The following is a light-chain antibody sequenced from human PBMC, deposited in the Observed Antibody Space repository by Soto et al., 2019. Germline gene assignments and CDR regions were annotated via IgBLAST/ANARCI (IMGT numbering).Light chain of an antibody. J-gene: IGKJ4*01. V-gene: IGKV3-11*01. CDR1: QSVGSY. CDR3: QQRSNWPRT. Sequence: EIVLTQSPATLSLSPGERATLSCRASQSVGSYLAWYRQKPGQAPRLLIYDASNRATGIPARFSGSGSETDFTLTISSLAPEDFAVYYCQQRSNWPRTFGGGTKVEIK. CDR2: DAS.